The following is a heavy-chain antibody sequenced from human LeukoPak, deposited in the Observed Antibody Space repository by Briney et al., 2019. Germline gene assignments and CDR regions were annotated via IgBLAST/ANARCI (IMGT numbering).Heavy chain of an antibody. D-gene: IGHD6-19*01. V-gene: IGHV4-59*01. Sequence: SETLSLTCTVSGGSISSYYWSWIRQPPGEGLEWIGYIYYSGSTNYNPSLKSRVTISVDTSKNQFSLKLSSVTAADTAVYYCARVSYSSGWYGVWFDPWGQGTLVTVSS. CDR3: ARVSYSSGWYGVWFDP. CDR1: GGSISSYY. CDR2: IYYSGST. J-gene: IGHJ5*02.